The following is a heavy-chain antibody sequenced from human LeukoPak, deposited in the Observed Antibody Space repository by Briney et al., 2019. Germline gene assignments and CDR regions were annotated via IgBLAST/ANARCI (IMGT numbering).Heavy chain of an antibody. CDR2: ISSSGSTI. CDR3: ASEGPRIVGAADAFDI. D-gene: IGHD1-26*01. V-gene: IGHV3-11*01. J-gene: IGHJ3*02. CDR1: GFTFSDYY. Sequence: GGSLRLSCAASGFTFSDYYMSWIRQAPGEGLEWVSYISSSGSTIYYADSVKGRFTISRDNAKNSLYLQMNSLRAEDTAVYYCASEGPRIVGAADAFDIWGQGTMVTVSS.